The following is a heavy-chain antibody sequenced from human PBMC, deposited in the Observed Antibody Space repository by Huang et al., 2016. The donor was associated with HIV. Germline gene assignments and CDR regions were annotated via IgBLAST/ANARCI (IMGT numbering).Heavy chain of an antibody. J-gene: IGHJ6*02. Sequence: LVESGGRSVQPGGSIRLSCVGSTFTFGAYWLSWVRQPPGKGLEWVANIKQDESEKYYVDSVKGRFNISRDNAKKVLFLEMDTLRVEDTAIYFCATKTAGMDIWGQGTTVTVSS. CDR3: ATKTAGMDI. V-gene: IGHV3-7*01. CDR1: TFTFGAYW. CDR2: IKQDESEK.